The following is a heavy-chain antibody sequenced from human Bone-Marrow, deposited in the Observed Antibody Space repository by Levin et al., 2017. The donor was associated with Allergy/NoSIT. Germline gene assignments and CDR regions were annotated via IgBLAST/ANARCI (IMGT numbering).Heavy chain of an antibody. CDR3: ARDRGYCSGGSCKLFDY. CDR2: INSDGSST. Sequence: GGSLRLSCAASGFTFSSYWMHWVRQAPGKGLVWVSRINSDGSSTSYADSVKGRFTISRDNAKNTLYLQMNSLRAEDTAVYYCARDRGYCSGGSCKLFDYWGQGTLVTVSS. V-gene: IGHV3-74*01. J-gene: IGHJ4*02. D-gene: IGHD2-15*01. CDR1: GFTFSSYW.